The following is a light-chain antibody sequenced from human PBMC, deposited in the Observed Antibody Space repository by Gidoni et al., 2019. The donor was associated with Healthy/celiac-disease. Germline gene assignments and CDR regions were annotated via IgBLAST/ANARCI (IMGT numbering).Light chain of an antibody. CDR1: SSNIGAGYD. J-gene: IGLJ2*01. CDR3: QSYDSSLSAL. V-gene: IGLV1-40*01. Sequence: QSVLTQPPSVSGAPGQRVTISCTGSSSNIGAGYDVHWYQQRPGTARKLLIYGNSNRPSGVPDRFSGSKSGTSASLAITGLQAEDEADYYCQSYDSSLSALFGGGTKLTVL. CDR2: GNS.